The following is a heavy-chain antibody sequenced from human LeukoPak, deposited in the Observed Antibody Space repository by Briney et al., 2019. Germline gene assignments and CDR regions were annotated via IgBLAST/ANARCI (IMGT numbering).Heavy chain of an antibody. D-gene: IGHD3-22*01. Sequence: SETLSLTCTVSGGSISSYYWSWIRQPPGKGLEWIGYIYYSGSTNYNPSPKSRVTISVDTSKNQFSLKLSSVTAADTAVYYCARYRYYYDSSRYQGRWFDPWGQGTLVTVSS. J-gene: IGHJ5*02. CDR3: ARYRYYYDSSRYQGRWFDP. CDR2: IYYSGST. V-gene: IGHV4-59*12. CDR1: GGSISSYY.